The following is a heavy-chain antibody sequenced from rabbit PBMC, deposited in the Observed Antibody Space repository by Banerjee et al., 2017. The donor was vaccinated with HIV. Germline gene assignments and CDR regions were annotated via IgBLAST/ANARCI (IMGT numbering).Heavy chain of an antibody. CDR1: GFDFSSYYM. CDR3: ARDAGYAGSNL. D-gene: IGHD4-2*01. CDR2: IDPVFDTT. V-gene: IGHV1S45*01. J-gene: IGHJ4*01. Sequence: QQQLKESGGGLVQPGGSLKLSCKASGFDFSSYYMNWVRQAPGKGLEWIGYIDPVFDTTYYASWAKGRFTISETSSTTVTLQMTSLTAADTATYFCARDAGYAGSNLWGPGTLVTVS.